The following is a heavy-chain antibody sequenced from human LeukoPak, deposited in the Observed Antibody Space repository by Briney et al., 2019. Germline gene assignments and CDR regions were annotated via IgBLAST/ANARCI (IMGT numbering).Heavy chain of an antibody. V-gene: IGHV4-39*01. D-gene: IGHD6-19*01. CDR1: GGSISSSSYY. CDR3: ARCSGWDLYYFDY. J-gene: IGHJ4*02. CDR2: IYYSGST. Sequence: SETLSLTCTVSGGSISSSSYYWGWIRQPPGKGREWIGSIYYSGSTYYNPSLKSRVTISVDTSKNQFSLKLSSVTAADTAVYYCARCSGWDLYYFDYWGQGTLVTVSS.